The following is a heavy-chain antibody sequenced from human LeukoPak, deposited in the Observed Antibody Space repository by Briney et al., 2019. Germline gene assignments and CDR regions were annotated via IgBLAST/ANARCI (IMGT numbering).Heavy chain of an antibody. D-gene: IGHD3-10*01. Sequence: GGSLRLFCAASGFTFPIYRMKCLRHVREGGGEWVSHICNEWYDTECADSVKGRFTISRDNAKDTLYLQMRSLRAEDTAVYYCVIYFYGTRSYDSWGQGTLLTVSS. V-gene: IGHV3-74*01. J-gene: IGHJ4*02. CDR1: GFTFPIYR. CDR2: ICNEWYDT. CDR3: VIYFYGTRSYDS.